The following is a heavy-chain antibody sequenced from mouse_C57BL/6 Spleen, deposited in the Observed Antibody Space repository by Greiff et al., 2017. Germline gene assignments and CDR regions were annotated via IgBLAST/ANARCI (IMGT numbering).Heavy chain of an antibody. CDR2: IHPNSGST. J-gene: IGHJ1*03. Sequence: QVQLQQPGAELVKPGASVKLSCKASGYTFTSYWMHWVKQRPGQGLEWIGMIHPNSGSTNYNEKFKSKATLTVDKSSSTAYMQLSRLTSEDSAVYYCARLLPDWYFDVWGTGTTVTVSS. CDR3: ARLLPDWYFDV. CDR1: GYTFTSYW. V-gene: IGHV1-64*01.